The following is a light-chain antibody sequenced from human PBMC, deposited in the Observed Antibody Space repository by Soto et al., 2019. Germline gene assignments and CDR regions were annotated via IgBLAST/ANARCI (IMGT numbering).Light chain of an antibody. Sequence: DIQMTQSPSTLSASVGDRVTITCRASQSISSLLAWYQQKPWKAPKLLIYKASTLESGVPSRFSGSGSGTEFTLTITSLQPDDFATYYCQHYNSYSPFGGGTKVEIK. V-gene: IGKV1-5*03. CDR2: KAS. J-gene: IGKJ4*02. CDR3: QHYNSYSP. CDR1: QSISSL.